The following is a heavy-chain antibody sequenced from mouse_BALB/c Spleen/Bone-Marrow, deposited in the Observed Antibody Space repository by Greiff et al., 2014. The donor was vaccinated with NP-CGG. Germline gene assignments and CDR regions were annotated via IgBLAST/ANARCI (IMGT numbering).Heavy chain of an antibody. CDR2: IWAGGIT. Sequence: VMLVESGPGLVAPSQSLSITCTVSGFSLTSYGVHWVRQPPGKGLEWLGVIWAGGITNYNSALMSRLSISKDNSKSQVFLKMNSLQTDDTAMYYCARTLRLRDYFDYWGQGTTLTVSS. J-gene: IGHJ2*01. V-gene: IGHV2-9*02. CDR1: GFSLTSYG. D-gene: IGHD1-2*01. CDR3: ARTLRLRDYFDY.